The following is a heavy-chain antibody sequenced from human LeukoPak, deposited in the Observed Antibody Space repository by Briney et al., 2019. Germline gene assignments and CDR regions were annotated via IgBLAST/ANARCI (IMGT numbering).Heavy chain of an antibody. J-gene: IGHJ4*02. Sequence: ASVKVSCKASGYTFTSYYMHWVRQAPGQGLEWMGIINPSGGSTSYAQKFQGRVTMTRDMSTSTVYMELSSLRSEDTAVYYCARAPRVNIAVAGTWFDYWGQGTLVTASS. CDR1: GYTFTSYY. CDR2: INPSGGST. D-gene: IGHD6-19*01. V-gene: IGHV1-46*01. CDR3: ARAPRVNIAVAGTWFDY.